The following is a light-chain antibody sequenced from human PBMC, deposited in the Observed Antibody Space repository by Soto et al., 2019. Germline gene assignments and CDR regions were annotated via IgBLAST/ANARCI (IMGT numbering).Light chain of an antibody. CDR1: QGISNY. J-gene: IGKJ1*01. Sequence: DLQMTQFPSSVSSSVVDRVTITCRASQGISNYVNWYQQKPGKAPKLLIYLASSLQSGVPSRFSGSGSGTDFTLTISSLEPEDFANYYCQQSYSPPGTFGQGTKVAIK. CDR2: LAS. V-gene: IGKV1-39*01. CDR3: QQSYSPPGT.